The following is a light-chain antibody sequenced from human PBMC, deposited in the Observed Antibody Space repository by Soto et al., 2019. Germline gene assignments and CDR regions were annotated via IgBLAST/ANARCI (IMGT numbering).Light chain of an antibody. V-gene: IGLV1-40*01. J-gene: IGLJ2*01. CDR3: HSYDVSLRGPV. CDR1: SSNIGAGYD. CDR2: DNN. Sequence: QTVVTQPPSVSGAPGQRGTISCTGSSSNIGAGYDVHWYQQLPGTAPKVLIYDNNNRPSGVPDRFSGSKSGTSASLAITGLQAEDEADYYCHSYDVSLRGPVFGGGTKLTV.